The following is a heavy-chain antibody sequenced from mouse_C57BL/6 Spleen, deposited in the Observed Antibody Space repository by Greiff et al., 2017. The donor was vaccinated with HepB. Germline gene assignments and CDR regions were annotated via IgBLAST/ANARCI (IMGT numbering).Heavy chain of an antibody. J-gene: IGHJ4*01. Sequence: QVQLQQSGAELVKPGASVKLSCKASGHTFTSYWMHWVKQRPGQGLEWIGMIHPNSGSTNYNEKFKSKATLTVDKSSSTAYMQLSSLTSEDSAVYYCARGRRTYAMDYWGQGTSVTVSS. V-gene: IGHV1-64*01. CDR1: GHTFTSYW. CDR2: IHPNSGST. CDR3: ARGRRTYAMDY.